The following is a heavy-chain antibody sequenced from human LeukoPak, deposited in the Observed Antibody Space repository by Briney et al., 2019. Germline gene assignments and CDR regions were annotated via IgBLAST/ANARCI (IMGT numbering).Heavy chain of an antibody. V-gene: IGHV4-34*01. J-gene: IGHJ6*03. CDR2: IYHSGST. D-gene: IGHD3-10*01. CDR1: GGSFRGYY. Sequence: SETLSLTCAVNGGSFRGYYWSWIRQPPGKGLEWIGSIYHSGSTYYNPSLKSRVTISVDTSKNQFSLKLSSVTAADTAVYYCARGVGSGSYYNRYYYYYMDVWGKGTTVTVSS. CDR3: ARGVGSGSYYNRYYYYYMDV.